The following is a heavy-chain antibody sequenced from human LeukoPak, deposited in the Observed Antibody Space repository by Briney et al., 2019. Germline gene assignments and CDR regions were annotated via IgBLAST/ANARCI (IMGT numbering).Heavy chain of an antibody. V-gene: IGHV3-7*01. CDR2: ITPDGSDR. J-gene: IGHJ4*02. D-gene: IGHD6-19*01. Sequence: GGSLRLSCAVSGFTFNNYCMSWVRQAPGKGLEWVANITPDGSDRYYVDSLKGRVTISRDNTKSSLYLQLNSLRAEDTAVYYCVPGGLAVSGIDYWGQGALVTVSS. CDR3: VPGGLAVSGIDY. CDR1: GFTFNNYC.